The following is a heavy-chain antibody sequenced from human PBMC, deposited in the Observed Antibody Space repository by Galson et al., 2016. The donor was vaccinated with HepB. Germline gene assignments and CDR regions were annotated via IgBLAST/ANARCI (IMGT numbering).Heavy chain of an antibody. CDR1: GDSFSSGTYC. Sequence: SETLSLTCNVSGDSFSSGTYCWTWIRQPPGKGLEWIGYIYYRGSTNYNPSLKSRVTISVDTSKNQFSLKLSSVTAADTAVYYCARRTSSWYYFDYWGQGTLVTVSS. J-gene: IGHJ4*02. CDR3: ARRTSSWYYFDY. CDR2: IYYRGST. V-gene: IGHV4-61*01. D-gene: IGHD2-2*01.